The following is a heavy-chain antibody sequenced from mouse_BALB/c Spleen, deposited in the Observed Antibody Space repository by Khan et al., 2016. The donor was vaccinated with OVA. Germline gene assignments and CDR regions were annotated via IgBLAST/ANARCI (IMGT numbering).Heavy chain of an antibody. CDR2: IWVGGST. CDR3: ARHEDI. D-gene: IGHD1-3*01. CDR1: GLSLTSYG. V-gene: IGHV2-9*02. J-gene: IGHJ2*01. Sequence: VKLQESGLGLVAPSQSLSITCIVSGLSLTSYGVNWVRQPPGKGLEWLGEIWVGGSTNYIPALMFRLSISKDNSKGQVLLKLNSLQTIDTAMYNCARHEDIWGQGTTLTVSS.